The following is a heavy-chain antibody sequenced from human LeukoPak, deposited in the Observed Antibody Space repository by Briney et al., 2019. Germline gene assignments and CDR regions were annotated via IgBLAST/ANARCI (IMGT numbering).Heavy chain of an antibody. V-gene: IGHV3-21*01. CDR1: GFTFSSYS. Sequence: GGSLRLSCAASGFTFSSYSMNWVRQAPGKGLEWVSSISSRGSYSDSVKGRFTISRDNAKNSLYLQVDSLRAEDTAVYYCVRGEPDAVRFYFDFWGQGALVTVSS. D-gene: IGHD2-2*01. J-gene: IGHJ4*02. CDR2: ISSRGS. CDR3: VRGEPDAVRFYFDF.